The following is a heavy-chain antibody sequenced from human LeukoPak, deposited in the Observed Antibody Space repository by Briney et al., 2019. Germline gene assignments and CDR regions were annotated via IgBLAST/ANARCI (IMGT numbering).Heavy chain of an antibody. CDR3: AGAPLDFWSGYYPY. Sequence: ASVKVSCKASGYTFTSYGISWVRQAPGQGLEWMGWVSAYNGNTNYAQKFQGRVTITRDMSTSTAYMELSSLRSEDTAVYYCAGAPLDFWSGYYPYWGQGTLVTVSS. J-gene: IGHJ4*02. V-gene: IGHV1-18*01. D-gene: IGHD3-3*01. CDR1: GYTFTSYG. CDR2: VSAYNGNT.